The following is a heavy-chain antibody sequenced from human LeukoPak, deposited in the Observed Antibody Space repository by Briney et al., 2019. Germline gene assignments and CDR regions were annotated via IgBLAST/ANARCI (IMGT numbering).Heavy chain of an antibody. CDR1: GFTFSSYS. Sequence: PGGSLRLSCAASGFTFSSYSMTWVRQAPGKGLEWVSSISSSSSYIYYADSVKGRFTISRDNAKNSLYLQMNSLRAEGTAVYYCARGAYCGGDCYPLPDYWGQGTLVTVSS. CDR2: ISSSSSYI. J-gene: IGHJ4*02. CDR3: ARGAYCGGDCYPLPDY. V-gene: IGHV3-21*01. D-gene: IGHD2-21*02.